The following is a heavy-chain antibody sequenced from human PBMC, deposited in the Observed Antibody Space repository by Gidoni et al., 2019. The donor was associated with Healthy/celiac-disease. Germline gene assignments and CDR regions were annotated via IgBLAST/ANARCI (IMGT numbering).Heavy chain of an antibody. V-gene: IGHV3-33*01. Sequence: LEWVAVIWYDGSNKYYADSVKGRFTISRDNSKNTLYLQMNSLRAEDTAVYYCARAGIAARYYYYGMDVWGQGTTVTVSS. CDR3: ARAGIAARYYYYGMDV. J-gene: IGHJ6*02. D-gene: IGHD6-6*01. CDR2: IWYDGSNK.